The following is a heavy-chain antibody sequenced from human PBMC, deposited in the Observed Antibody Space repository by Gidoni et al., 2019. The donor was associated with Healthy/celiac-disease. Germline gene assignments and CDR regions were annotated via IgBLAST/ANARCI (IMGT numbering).Heavy chain of an antibody. CDR1: GGSISSYY. V-gene: IGHV4-59*01. Sequence: QVQLQESGPGPVKPSETLALTCTVSGGSISSYYWSWIRQPPGKGLEWIGYIYYSGSTNYNPSLKSRVTISVDTSKNQFSLKLSSVTAADTAVYYCARNLGYWGQGTLVTVSS. CDR2: IYYSGST. D-gene: IGHD7-27*01. J-gene: IGHJ4*02. CDR3: ARNLGY.